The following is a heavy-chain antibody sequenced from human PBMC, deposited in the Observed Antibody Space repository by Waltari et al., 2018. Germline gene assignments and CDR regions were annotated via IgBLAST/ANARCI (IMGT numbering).Heavy chain of an antibody. V-gene: IGHV3-74*01. Sequence: EVQLVESGGGLVQPGGSLRLSCAAAGFTFNGYWMHWVSQAPGKGLVWVSRINPDGSGTDYGDSVKGRFTISRDNAKNTLYLQLNSLRAEDTAVYYCARGWQSIDYWGQGTLVTVSS. J-gene: IGHJ4*02. CDR2: INPDGSGT. CDR3: ARGWQSIDY. CDR1: GFTFNGYW.